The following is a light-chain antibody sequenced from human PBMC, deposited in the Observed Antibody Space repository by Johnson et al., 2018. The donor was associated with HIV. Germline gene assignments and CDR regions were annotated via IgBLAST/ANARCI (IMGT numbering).Light chain of an antibody. CDR1: IANIGNNY. CDR2: EHN. V-gene: IGLV1-51*02. J-gene: IGLJ1*01. Sequence: QSALTQPPSVSAAPGQRVTISCSGGIANIGNNYVSWYQQLPGTAPKLLIYEHNKRHSGIPDRFSGSKSGTSATLDISGLQTGDEADYYCGTWDSGLSAGVFGTGTKVTVL. CDR3: GTWDSGLSAGV.